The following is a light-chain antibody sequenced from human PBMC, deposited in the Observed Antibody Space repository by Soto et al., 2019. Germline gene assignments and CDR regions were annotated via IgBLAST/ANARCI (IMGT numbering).Light chain of an antibody. CDR3: QQYGTPRSVT. CDR1: QSVDSNY. V-gene: IGKV3-20*01. Sequence: EMGLTQSPGTLSLSPGEEATLSCRASQSVDSNYLAWYQQKPGQTPRLIIYGASGRADGIPHRFSGSGFGTDFTLTISKVEPEDFAVYYCQQYGTPRSVTVGQGTRLDI. J-gene: IGKJ5*01. CDR2: GAS.